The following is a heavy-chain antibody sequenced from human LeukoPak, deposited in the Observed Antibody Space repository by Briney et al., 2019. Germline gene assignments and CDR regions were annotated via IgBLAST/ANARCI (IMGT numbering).Heavy chain of an antibody. V-gene: IGHV7-4-1*02. D-gene: IGHD6-13*01. CDR3: ARGYSSSWYSGTEH. J-gene: IGHJ1*01. CDR2: INTNTGNP. Sequence: ASVKVSCKASGYTFTSYAMNWVRQAPGQGLEWMGWINTNTGNPTYAQGFTGRFVFSLDTSVSTAYLQISSLKAEDTAVYYCARGYSSSWYSGTEHWGQGTLVTVSS. CDR1: GYTFTSYA.